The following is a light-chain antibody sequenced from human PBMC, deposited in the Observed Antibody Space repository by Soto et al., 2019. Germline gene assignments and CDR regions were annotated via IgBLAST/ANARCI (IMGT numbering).Light chain of an antibody. V-gene: IGLV2-11*01. CDR2: HVS. CDR3: SSFAGGPYV. J-gene: IGLJ1*01. CDR1: SSDIGGYNY. Sequence: QSGLTQPRSVSGSPGQSVAISCTGTSSDIGGYNYVSWYQQHPGRAPKLVIYHVSKRPSGVPDRFSGSKSGNTASLTISGLQAEDEADYYCSSFAGGPYVFGTGTKVTVL.